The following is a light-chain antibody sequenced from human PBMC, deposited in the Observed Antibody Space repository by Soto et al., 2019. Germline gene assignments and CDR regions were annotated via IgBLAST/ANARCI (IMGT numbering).Light chain of an antibody. CDR1: EDIRKE. CDR3: LQDHPYSRT. CDR2: GAS. J-gene: IGKJ1*01. Sequence: AIQMTQSPSSLSASVGDRVTITCRASEDIRKELSWYQQKPGKAPNVLIYGASSSQSGVPSRFSGSGSGTDYTLTISSLQPPHFATYSCLQDHPYSRTFGQGTNVEVK. V-gene: IGKV1-6*01.